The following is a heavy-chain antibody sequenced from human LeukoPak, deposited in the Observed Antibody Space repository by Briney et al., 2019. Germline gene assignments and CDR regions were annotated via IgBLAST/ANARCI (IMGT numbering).Heavy chain of an antibody. V-gene: IGHV3-33*03. CDR1: GFTFSTYG. J-gene: IGHJ4*02. CDR3: ARQHCSGGDCYFFD. D-gene: IGHD2-15*01. CDR2: IWNDGSKN. Sequence: GGSLRLSCAASGFTFSTYGMHWVRQAPGKGLEWVALIWNDGSKNLHADSVEGRFIISRDNSRDTVYLQLNSLRAEDTAVYYCARQHCSGGDCYFFDWGQGTLVTVSS.